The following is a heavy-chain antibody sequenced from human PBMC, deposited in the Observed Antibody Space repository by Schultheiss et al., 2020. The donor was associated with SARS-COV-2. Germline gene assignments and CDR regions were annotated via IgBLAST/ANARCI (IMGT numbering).Heavy chain of an antibody. CDR2: INPNSGGT. CDR3: ARERYGDQTYFDY. V-gene: IGHV1-2*02. D-gene: IGHD4-17*01. J-gene: IGHJ4*02. CDR1: GYTFTGYY. Sequence: ASVKVSCKASGYTFTGYYMHWVRQAPGQGLEWMGWINPNSGGTNYAQKFQGRVTMTRDTSISTAYMELSRLRSDDTAVYYCARERYGDQTYFDYWGQGTLVTVSS.